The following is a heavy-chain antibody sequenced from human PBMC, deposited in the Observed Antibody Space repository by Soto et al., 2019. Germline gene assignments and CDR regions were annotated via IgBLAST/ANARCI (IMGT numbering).Heavy chain of an antibody. CDR3: VRGGSNYAS. CDR1: GFTFSDSW. V-gene: IGHV3-7*01. Sequence: EVQLVESGGGLVQPGGSLRLSCTASGFTFSDSWMTWVRQAPGKGLEWVARIKPDESEKKYADSVKGRFSLSRDNAKNSRYMKMESTTGKAGAVYYCVRGGSNYASWGQGTLVTVSS. CDR2: IKPDESEK. J-gene: IGHJ5*02. D-gene: IGHD4-4*01.